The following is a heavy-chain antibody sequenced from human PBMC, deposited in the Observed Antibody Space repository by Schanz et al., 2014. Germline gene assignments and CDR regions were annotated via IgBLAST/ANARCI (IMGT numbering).Heavy chain of an antibody. D-gene: IGHD4-17*01. V-gene: IGHV3-74*01. CDR1: GFTFSSYW. Sequence: EVQLVESGGGLVQPGGSLRLSCAASGFTFSSYWMHWVRQAPGKGLVWISRINSDGSSASYADSVKGRFTISRDNAKNTLYLQMNSVRAEDTAVYYCARVGRATVATPFDYWGQGTLVTVSS. CDR2: INSDGSSA. J-gene: IGHJ4*02. CDR3: ARVGRATVATPFDY.